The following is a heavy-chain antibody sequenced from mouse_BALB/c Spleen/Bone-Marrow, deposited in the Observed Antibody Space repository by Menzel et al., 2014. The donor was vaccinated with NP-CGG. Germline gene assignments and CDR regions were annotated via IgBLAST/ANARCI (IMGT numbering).Heavy chain of an antibody. CDR3: ARWEYYAMDY. D-gene: IGHD4-1*01. J-gene: IGHJ4*01. CDR1: GFNIKDTY. Sequence: DVKLQESGAELVKPGASVKLSCTASGFNIKDTYMHWVKQRPEQGLEWIGRIDPANGNTKYDPKSQGKATITADTSSNTAYLQLSSLTSEDTAVYYCARWEYYAMDYWGQGTSVTVSS. CDR2: IDPANGNT. V-gene: IGHV14-3*02.